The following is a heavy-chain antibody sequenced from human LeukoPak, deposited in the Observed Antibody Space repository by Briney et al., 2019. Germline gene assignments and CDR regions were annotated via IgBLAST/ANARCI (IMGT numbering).Heavy chain of an antibody. V-gene: IGHV4-34*01. Sequence: PGGSLRLSCAASGFTFSDYYMSWIRQAPGKGLEWIGEINHSGSTNYNPSLKSRVTISVDTSKNQFSLKLSSVTAADTAVYYCARGAYYMDVWGVGTTVTVSS. J-gene: IGHJ6*03. CDR1: GFTFSDYY. CDR3: ARGAYYMDV. CDR2: INHSGST.